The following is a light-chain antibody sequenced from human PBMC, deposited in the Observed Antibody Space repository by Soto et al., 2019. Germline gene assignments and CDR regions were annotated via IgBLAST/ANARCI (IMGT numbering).Light chain of an antibody. CDR3: QHYNTYSPGT. CDR2: DAS. Sequence: DIQMTQTPATLSAFAGDRVTVTCRASQSVSSWVAWYQEKPGRGPKLLIYDASTWQSGVPSRFIGSGSGTEFTLTITSRQPDDFATYYCQHYNTYSPGTFGQGTRVEVK. J-gene: IGKJ1*01. V-gene: IGKV1-5*01. CDR1: QSVSSW.